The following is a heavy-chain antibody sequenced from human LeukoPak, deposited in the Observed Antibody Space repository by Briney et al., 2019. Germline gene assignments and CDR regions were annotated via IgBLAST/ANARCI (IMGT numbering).Heavy chain of an antibody. V-gene: IGHV3-23*01. Sequence: PGGTLRLSCAASGFTFSSYGMSWVRQAPGKGLEWVSGITNGGSTYYGDSVKGRFTISRDNSKNTLYLQMNSLRAEDTAVYYCAKEIWPTVTTPGHTHFDYWGQGTLVTVSS. CDR1: GFTFSSYG. D-gene: IGHD4-17*01. J-gene: IGHJ4*02. CDR2: ITNGGST. CDR3: AKEIWPTVTTPGHTHFDY.